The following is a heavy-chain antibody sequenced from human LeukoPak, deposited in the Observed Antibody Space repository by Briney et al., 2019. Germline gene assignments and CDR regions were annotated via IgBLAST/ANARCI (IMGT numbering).Heavy chain of an antibody. D-gene: IGHD3-9*01. Sequence: GGSLRLSCAASGFTFSSYAMSWVRQAPGKGLEWVSAISGSGGSTYYADSVKDRFTISRDNSKNTLYPQMNSLRAEDTAVYYCAKGNDILTGYFEGDAFDIWGQGTMVTVSS. CDR2: ISGSGGST. CDR1: GFTFSSYA. CDR3: AKGNDILTGYFEGDAFDI. J-gene: IGHJ3*02. V-gene: IGHV3-23*01.